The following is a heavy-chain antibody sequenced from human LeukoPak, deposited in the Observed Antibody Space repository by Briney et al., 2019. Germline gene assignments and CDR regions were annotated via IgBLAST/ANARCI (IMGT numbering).Heavy chain of an antibody. Sequence: ASVKVSCKASGYTFTSYAMHWVRQAPGQRLEWMGWINAGNGNTKYSQEFQGRVTITRDTSASTAYMELSSLRSEDMAVYYCAREKEAAAGQTYYFDYWGQGTLVTVSS. J-gene: IGHJ4*02. CDR2: INAGNGNT. CDR1: GYTFTSYA. V-gene: IGHV1-3*03. D-gene: IGHD6-13*01. CDR3: AREKEAAAGQTYYFDY.